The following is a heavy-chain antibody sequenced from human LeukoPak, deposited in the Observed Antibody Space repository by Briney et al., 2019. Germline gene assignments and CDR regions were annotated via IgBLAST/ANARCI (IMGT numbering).Heavy chain of an antibody. CDR1: GFTFSNYW. D-gene: IGHD1-7*01. CDR2: IKEDGSEK. J-gene: IGHJ6*03. V-gene: IGHV3-7*01. Sequence: PGGSLRLSCAASGFTFSNYWMSWVRQAPGQGLEWVANIKEDGSEKYYVDSVKGRFTISRDNAKNSLYLQMNSLRAEDTAVYYCARDRGFVTGTTGYMDVWGKGTMVTVSS. CDR3: ARDRGFVTGTTGYMDV.